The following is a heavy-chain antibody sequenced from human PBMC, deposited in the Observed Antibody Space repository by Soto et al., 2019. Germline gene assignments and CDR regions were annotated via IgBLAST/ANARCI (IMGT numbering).Heavy chain of an antibody. CDR3: VKALYIWGVTGDY. CDR2: ITAGNGDT. D-gene: IGHD3-16*01. V-gene: IGHV3-23*01. J-gene: IGHJ4*02. CDR1: GFAFSDYG. Sequence: PGWSLRLSCAASGFAFSDYGVSWVRQTPGKGLQWVSLITAGNGDTYYADSVKGRFTISRDNSKNTLYLQMNNLRVEDSAIYYCVKALYIWGVTGDYWGQGALVTVSS.